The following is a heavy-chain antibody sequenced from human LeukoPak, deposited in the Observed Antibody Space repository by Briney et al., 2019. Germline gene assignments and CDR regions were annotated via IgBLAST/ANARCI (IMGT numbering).Heavy chain of an antibody. CDR2: ISYDGSNK. CDR1: GFTFSSYG. D-gene: IGHD5-12*01. CDR3: ATEVVATRPFDY. J-gene: IGHJ4*02. V-gene: IGHV3-30*03. Sequence: HPGGSLRLSCAASGFTFSSYGMHWVRQAPGKGLEWVAVISYDGSNKYFADSVKGRFTISRDNSKNTLYLQMNSLRAEDTAVYYCATEVVATRPFDYWGQGTLVTVSS.